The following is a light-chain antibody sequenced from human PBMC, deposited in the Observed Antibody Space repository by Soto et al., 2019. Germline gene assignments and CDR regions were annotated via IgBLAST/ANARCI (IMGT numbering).Light chain of an antibody. Sequence: SALTQPASVTGSPGQSITVSCTGSSNDVGGYNYVSWYQQHPGQAPKLIIYEVSDRPSGVSPRFSGSKSGNTASLTISGLQVEDEADYFCTSYTSTIPYVFGSGTKSPS. CDR1: SNDVGGYNY. J-gene: IGLJ1*01. CDR2: EVS. CDR3: TSYTSTIPYV. V-gene: IGLV2-14*01.